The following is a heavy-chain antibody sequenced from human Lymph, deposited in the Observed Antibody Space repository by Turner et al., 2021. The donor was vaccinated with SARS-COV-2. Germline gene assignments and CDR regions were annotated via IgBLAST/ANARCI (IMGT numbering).Heavy chain of an antibody. V-gene: IGHV3-7*01. CDR3: AIMGSSSWYFDY. D-gene: IGHD1-26*01. CDR2: IKQEGSEK. CDR1: AFTCSYYW. Sequence: EVKLVESGGGLVQSGGSMRLTCAASAFTCSYYWMSWVRQSPGKGLEWVANIKQEGSEKYYVDSVKGRFTISRDNAKNSLFLQMNSLRAEDTAVYYCAIMGSSSWYFDYWGQGTLVTVSS. J-gene: IGHJ4*02.